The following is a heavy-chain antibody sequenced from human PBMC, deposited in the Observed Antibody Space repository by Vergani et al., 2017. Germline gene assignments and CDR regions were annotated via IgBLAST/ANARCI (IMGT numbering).Heavy chain of an antibody. J-gene: IGHJ4*02. CDR1: GGSITNYY. Sequence: QVPLQESGPGLVNPSETLSPTCSVSGGSITNYYWSWIRQAAGKGLEWIGRVSVSGSTDSNASLRSRVTMSIDTSTNQFSLKLTSVTAADTAIYYCAGPQGTSAYYYGGFDYWGQGILVTVSS. D-gene: IGHD3-22*01. CDR3: AGPQGTSAYYYGGFDY. V-gene: IGHV4-4*07. CDR2: VSVSGST.